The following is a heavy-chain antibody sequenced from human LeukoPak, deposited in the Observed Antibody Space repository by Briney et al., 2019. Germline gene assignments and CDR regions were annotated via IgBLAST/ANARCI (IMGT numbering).Heavy chain of an antibody. CDR3: VSLEDSTDY. J-gene: IGHJ4*02. CDR2: IYYSGST. Sequence: SETLSLTCTVSGGSISSSSYYWGWIRQPPGKGLEWIGSIYYSGSTYYNPSLKSRVTISVDTSKNQFSLKLSSVTAADTAVYYCVSLEDSTDYWGQGTLVTVSS. D-gene: IGHD2-2*01. V-gene: IGHV4-39*01. CDR1: GGSISSSSYY.